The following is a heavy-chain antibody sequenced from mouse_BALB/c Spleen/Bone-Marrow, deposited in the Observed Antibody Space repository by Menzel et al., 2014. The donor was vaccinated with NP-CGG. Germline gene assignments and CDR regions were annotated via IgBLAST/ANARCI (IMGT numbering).Heavy chain of an antibody. CDR1: GYTFTSYT. J-gene: IGHJ2*01. CDR2: INPSSGYT. Sequence: VKLMESGAELARPGASVKMSCKASGYTFTSYTMHWVKQRPGQGLEWIGYINPSSGYTNYNQKFKDKATLTADKSSSTANMQLSSLTSEDSAVYYCARESLYGSNYYWGQGTTLTVSS. V-gene: IGHV1-4*01. CDR3: ARESLYGSNYY. D-gene: IGHD1-1*01.